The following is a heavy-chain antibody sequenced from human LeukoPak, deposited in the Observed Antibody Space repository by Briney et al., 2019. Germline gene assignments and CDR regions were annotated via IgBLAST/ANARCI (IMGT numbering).Heavy chain of an antibody. CDR2: SKSKTDGGTT. Sequence: GGSLRLSCVASGFIFTNAWMNWVRQAPEKGLEWVGRSKSKTDGGTTEYAAPVKGRFTISRDDSKNTLYLQMNSLKSEDTAVYYCTTRHYGDFDYWGQGTLVTVSS. V-gene: IGHV3-15*01. CDR3: TTRHYGDFDY. J-gene: IGHJ4*02. D-gene: IGHD4-17*01. CDR1: GFIFTNAW.